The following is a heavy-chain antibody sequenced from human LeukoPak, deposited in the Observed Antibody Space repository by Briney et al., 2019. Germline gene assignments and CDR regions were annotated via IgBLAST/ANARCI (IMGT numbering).Heavy chain of an antibody. D-gene: IGHD3-9*01. CDR1: GGSISSSSYY. J-gene: IGHJ4*02. V-gene: IGHV4-39*01. Sequence: SETLSLTCTVSGGSISSSSYYWGWIRQPPGKGLEWIGSIYYSGSTYYNPSLKSRVTISVDTPKNQFSLNLTSVTAADTALYYCARGPVRLARPYDFWGQGTLVTVSS. CDR2: IYYSGST. CDR3: ARGPVRLARPYDF.